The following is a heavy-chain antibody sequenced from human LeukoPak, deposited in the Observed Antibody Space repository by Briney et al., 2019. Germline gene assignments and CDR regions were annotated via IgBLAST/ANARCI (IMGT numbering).Heavy chain of an antibody. CDR2: ISSSGSTI. CDR3: ARSRVLHYFDY. J-gene: IGHJ4*02. CDR1: GFTFSDYY. Sequence: GGSLRLSCAASGFTFSDYYMSWIHQAPGKGLEWVSYISSSGSTIYYADSVKGRFTISRDNAKNSLYLQMNSLRAEDTAVYYCARSRVLHYFDYWGQGTLVTVTS. V-gene: IGHV3-11*01.